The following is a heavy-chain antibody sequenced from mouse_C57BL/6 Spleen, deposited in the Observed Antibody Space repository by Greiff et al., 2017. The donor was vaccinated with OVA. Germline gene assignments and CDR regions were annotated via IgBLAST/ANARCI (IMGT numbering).Heavy chain of an antibody. J-gene: IGHJ2*01. D-gene: IGHD1-1*01. CDR2: IDPSDSYT. CDR1: GYTFTSYW. CDR3: ARYLSQYYGSSYYFDY. Sequence: VQLQQPGAELVMPGASVKLSCKASGYTFTSYWMHWVKQRPGQGLEWIGEIDPSDSYTNYNQKFKGKFTLTVDKSTSTAYMQLSSLTSEDSAVYNCARYLSQYYGSSYYFDYGGQGTTLTVSS. V-gene: IGHV1-69*01.